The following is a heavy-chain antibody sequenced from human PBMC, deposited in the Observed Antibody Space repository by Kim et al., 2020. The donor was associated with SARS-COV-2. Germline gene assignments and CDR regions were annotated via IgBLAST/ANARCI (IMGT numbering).Heavy chain of an antibody. CDR1: GGSISSYY. CDR3: ARHGGSIAAAGTGWFDP. J-gene: IGHJ5*02. D-gene: IGHD6-13*01. V-gene: IGHV4-59*08. CDR2: IYYSGST. Sequence: SETLSLTCTVSGGSISSYYWSWIRQPPGKGLEWIGYIYYSGSTNYNPSLKSRVTISVDTSKNQFSLKLSSVTAADTAVYYCARHGGSIAAAGTGWFDPWGQRTLVTVSS.